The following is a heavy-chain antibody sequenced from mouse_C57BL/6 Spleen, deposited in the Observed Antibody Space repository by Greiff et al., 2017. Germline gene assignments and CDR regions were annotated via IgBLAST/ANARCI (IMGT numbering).Heavy chain of an antibody. J-gene: IGHJ1*03. Sequence: EVQLMESGGGLVKPGGSLKLSCAASGFTFSSYAMSWVRQTPGKRLEWVATISAGGSYTYYPDNVKGRFTISRDNATNNLYLQMSHLKSEDTAMYYCARDRDWDEWYFDVWGTGTTVTVSS. CDR2: ISAGGSYT. D-gene: IGHD4-1*01. V-gene: IGHV5-4*01. CDR1: GFTFSSYA. CDR3: ARDRDWDEWYFDV.